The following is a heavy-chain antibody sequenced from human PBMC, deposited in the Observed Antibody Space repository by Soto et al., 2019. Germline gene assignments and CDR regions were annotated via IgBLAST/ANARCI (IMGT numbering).Heavy chain of an antibody. Sequence: GGSLRLSCAASGFTFDDYAMHWVRQAPGKGLEWVSGISWNSGSIGYADSVKGRFTISRDNAKNSLYLQMNSLRAEDTALYYCAKDRGGGNYYFDYWGQGTLVTVSS. CDR2: ISWNSGSI. D-gene: IGHD2-21*02. CDR3: AKDRGGGNYYFDY. J-gene: IGHJ4*02. CDR1: GFTFDDYA. V-gene: IGHV3-9*01.